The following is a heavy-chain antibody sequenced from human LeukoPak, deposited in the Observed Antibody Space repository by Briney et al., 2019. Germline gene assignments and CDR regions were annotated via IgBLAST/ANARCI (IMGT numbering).Heavy chain of an antibody. Sequence: PGRSLRLSCAASGFTFSSYAMHWVRQAPGKGLEWVAVISYDGSNKYYADSVKGRFTISRDNSKNTLYLQMNSLRAEDTAVYYCARDRYSLPRRTYGGYVHYWGQGTLVTVSS. CDR3: ARDRYSLPRRTYGGYVHY. CDR1: GFTFSSYA. J-gene: IGHJ4*02. V-gene: IGHV3-30-3*01. CDR2: ISYDGSNK. D-gene: IGHD5-12*01.